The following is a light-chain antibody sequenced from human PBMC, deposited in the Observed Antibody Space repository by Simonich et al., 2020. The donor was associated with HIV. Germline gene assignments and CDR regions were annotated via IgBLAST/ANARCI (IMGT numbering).Light chain of an antibody. CDR2: AAS. CDR3: QQSYSTPRT. Sequence: AIRMTQSPSSLSASTGDRVTLTWRASQGISSYLAWYQQKPGKAPKLLIYAASTLQSGVPSRFSGSGSGTDFTLTISCLQSEDFATYYCQQSYSTPRTFGQGTRLEIK. J-gene: IGKJ5*01. CDR1: QGISSY. V-gene: IGKV1-8*01.